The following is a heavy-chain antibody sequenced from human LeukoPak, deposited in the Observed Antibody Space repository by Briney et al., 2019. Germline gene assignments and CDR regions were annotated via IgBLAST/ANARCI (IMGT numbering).Heavy chain of an antibody. D-gene: IGHD5-24*01. Sequence: SETLSLTCIVSGGSISSYYWSWIRQPPGKGLEWIGYIYYSGSTNYNPSLKSRVTISVDTSKNQFSLKLSSVTAADTAVYYCARVGGDGYSFFDYWGQGTLVTVSS. J-gene: IGHJ4*02. V-gene: IGHV4-59*01. CDR1: GGSISSYY. CDR3: ARVGGDGYSFFDY. CDR2: IYYSGST.